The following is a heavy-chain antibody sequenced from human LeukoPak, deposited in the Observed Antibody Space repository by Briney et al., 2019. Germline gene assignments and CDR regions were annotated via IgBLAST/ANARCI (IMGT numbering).Heavy chain of an antibody. CDR2: IYRSGST. CDR3: ARPSTTTTTGAFDY. D-gene: IGHD1-1*01. J-gene: IGHJ4*02. CDR1: GYSISSDYY. V-gene: IGHV4-38-2*01. Sequence: PSETLSLTXAVSGYSISSDYYWGWIRQPPGKGLEWIGSIYRSGSTYYNPSLKSRVTISVDTSENQSSLRLNSVTAADTAVYYCARPSTTTTTGAFDYWGQGALVTVSS.